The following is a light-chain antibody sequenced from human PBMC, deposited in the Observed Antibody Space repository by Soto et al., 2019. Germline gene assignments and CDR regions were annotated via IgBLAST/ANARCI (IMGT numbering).Light chain of an antibody. CDR1: SSDVGGYNY. CDR2: EVN. Sequence: QSALTQPPSASGSPGQSVTISCTGTSSDVGGYNYVSWYQHHPGKAPKLMIFEVNKRPSGVPDRFSGSKFGNTASLTVSGLQAEDEAAYYCNSYAGWIYVFGTGTKVTVL. CDR3: NSYAGWIYV. J-gene: IGLJ1*01. V-gene: IGLV2-8*01.